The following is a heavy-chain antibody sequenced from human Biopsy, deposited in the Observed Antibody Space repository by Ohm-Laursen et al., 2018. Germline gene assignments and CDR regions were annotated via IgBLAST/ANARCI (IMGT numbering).Heavy chain of an antibody. J-gene: IGHJ4*02. V-gene: IGHV1-46*01. D-gene: IGHD6-19*01. CDR1: GYGFTSYY. Sequence: ASVKVSCKTSGYGFTSYYMHWVRQAPGQGLEWMGMINPSGSTTSYPQIFQGRVAMTRDTSKSTVYMELSSLRSADTAVYFCARNTGWYGDLYYFDYWGQGILVTVSS. CDR3: ARNTGWYGDLYYFDY. CDR2: INPSGSTT.